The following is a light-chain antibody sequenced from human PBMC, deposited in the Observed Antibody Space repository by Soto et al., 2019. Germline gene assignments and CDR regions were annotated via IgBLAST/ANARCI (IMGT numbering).Light chain of an antibody. J-gene: IGKJ1*01. CDR3: QHYNNWPPWT. Sequence: DIVMTQSPATLSVSPGERATLSCRASQSVYSNLAWYQQEPGRAPRLLIYGASTRATGIPARFSGSGSGTEFTLTISSLQSEDFAIYYCQHYNNWPPWTFGPGTKVEIK. CDR2: GAS. CDR1: QSVYSN. V-gene: IGKV3-15*01.